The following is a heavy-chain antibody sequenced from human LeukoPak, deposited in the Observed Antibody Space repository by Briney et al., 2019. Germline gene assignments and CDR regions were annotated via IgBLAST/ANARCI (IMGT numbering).Heavy chain of an antibody. Sequence: GGSLRLSCAASGFTFSNYAMSWVRQAPGKGLEWVSAISGGGGSTYYADSVEGRFTISRDNSKNTLYLQMNSLRAEDTAIYYCAKRVPAAAGTRFDYWGQGTLVTVSS. CDR1: GFTFSNYA. V-gene: IGHV3-23*01. CDR3: AKRVPAAAGTRFDY. D-gene: IGHD6-13*01. CDR2: ISGGGGST. J-gene: IGHJ4*02.